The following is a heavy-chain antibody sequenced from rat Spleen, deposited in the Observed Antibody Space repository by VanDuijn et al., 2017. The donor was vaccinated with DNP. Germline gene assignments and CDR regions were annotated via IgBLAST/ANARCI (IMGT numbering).Heavy chain of an antibody. CDR2: IRYDGGST. Sequence: EVQLVETGGDLVQPGRSLKLLCAASGFTFSDYYMAWIRQAPTKGLEWVAYIRYDGGSTKYGDSVKGRFTISRDNAKNTLYLQMNSLRSEDMATYYCARWNSGHFDYWGQGVMVPVS. J-gene: IGHJ2*01. CDR1: GFTFSDYY. CDR3: ARWNSGHFDY. V-gene: IGHV5-22*01. D-gene: IGHD4-3*01.